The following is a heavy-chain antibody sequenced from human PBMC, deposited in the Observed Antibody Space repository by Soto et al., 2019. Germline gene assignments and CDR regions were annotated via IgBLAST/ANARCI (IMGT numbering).Heavy chain of an antibody. D-gene: IGHD3-22*01. CDR2: ISGSGGDT. Sequence: EVLVLESGGGLVQPGGSLRLSCAASGFTFSSYAMSWVRQAPGKGLEWVSSISGSGGDTHYADSVKGRITISRDHSKNTLYLHMNSMRDEDTSVYYYAKRLGLYYNPFASWGQGTLVTVSS. CDR3: AKRLGLYYNPFAS. V-gene: IGHV3-23*01. CDR1: GFTFSSYA. J-gene: IGHJ4*02.